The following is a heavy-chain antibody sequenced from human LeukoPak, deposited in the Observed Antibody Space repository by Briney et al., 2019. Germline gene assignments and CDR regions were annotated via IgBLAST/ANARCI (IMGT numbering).Heavy chain of an antibody. CDR1: GFNFRNFE. V-gene: IGHV3-48*03. J-gene: IGHJ5*02. CDR2: ITSDNSM. CDR3: VRGSDCINGACYSYNRFDL. D-gene: IGHD2-21*02. Sequence: GGSLRLSCAASGFNFRNFEMNWVRQAPGKGLEWLTYITSDNSMTYADSVKGRFSISRDVATGSLFLQMNSLRADDTAVYYCVRGSDCINGACYSYNRFDLWGQGALVTVSS.